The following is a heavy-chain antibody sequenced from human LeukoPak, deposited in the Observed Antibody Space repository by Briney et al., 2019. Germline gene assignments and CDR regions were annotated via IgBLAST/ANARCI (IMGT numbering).Heavy chain of an antibody. Sequence: PGGSLRLSCAASGFTFSFHDMYWVRQTGKRLEWVAASDSTGDTYYLDSVKGRFTISRETVKNSLSLQMNSLRVGDTGVYYCARGKTGDDYVVFDYWGQGVLVTVSS. D-gene: IGHD3-10*02. CDR2: SDSTGDT. J-gene: IGHJ4*02. CDR1: GFTFSFHD. CDR3: ARGKTGDDYVVFDY. V-gene: IGHV3-13*01.